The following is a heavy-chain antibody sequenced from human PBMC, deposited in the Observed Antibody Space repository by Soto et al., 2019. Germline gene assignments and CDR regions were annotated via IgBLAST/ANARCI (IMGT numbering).Heavy chain of an antibody. CDR3: ARGGYSSSSWFDP. CDR1: GGSISSYY. D-gene: IGHD6-6*01. CDR2: IYYSGST. Sequence: PSETLSLTCTVSGGSISSYYWSWIRQPPGKGLGWIGYIYYSGSTNYNPSLKSRVTISVDTSKNQFSLKLSSVTAADTAVYYCARGGYSSSSWFDPWGQGTLVTVSS. J-gene: IGHJ5*02. V-gene: IGHV4-59*01.